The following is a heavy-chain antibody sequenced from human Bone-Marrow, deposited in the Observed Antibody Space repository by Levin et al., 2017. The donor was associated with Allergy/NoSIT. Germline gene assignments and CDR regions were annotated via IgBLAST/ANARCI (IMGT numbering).Heavy chain of an antibody. V-gene: IGHV3-30*18. D-gene: IGHD6-13*01. Sequence: GGSLRLSCAASGFTFSSYGMHWVRQAPGKGLEWVAVISYDGSNKYYADSVKGRFTISRDNSKNTLYLQMNSLRAEDTAVYYCAKELARNSSSWYWGYYYDGMDVWGQGTTVTVSS. CDR2: ISYDGSNK. CDR3: AKELARNSSSWYWGYYYDGMDV. J-gene: IGHJ6*02. CDR1: GFTFSSYG.